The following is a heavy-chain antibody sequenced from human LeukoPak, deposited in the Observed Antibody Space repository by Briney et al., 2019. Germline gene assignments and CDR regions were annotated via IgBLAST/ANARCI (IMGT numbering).Heavy chain of an antibody. CDR2: INHSGST. J-gene: IGHJ4*02. V-gene: IGHV4-34*01. CDR1: GGSFSGYY. Sequence: SSETLSLTCAVYGGSFSGYYWSWIRQPPGKGLEWIGDINHSGSTNYNPSLKSRVTISVDTSKNQFSLKLSSVTAADTAVYYCARVKRITMIVVVINGGYFDYWGQGTLVTVSS. CDR3: ARVKRITMIVVVINGGYFDY. D-gene: IGHD3-22*01.